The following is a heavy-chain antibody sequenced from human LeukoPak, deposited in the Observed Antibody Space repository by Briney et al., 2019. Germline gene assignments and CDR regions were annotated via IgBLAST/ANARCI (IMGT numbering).Heavy chain of an antibody. CDR2: IYYSGST. D-gene: IGHD3-22*01. Sequence: SETLSLTCTVSGGSISSYYWSWIRQPPGKGLEWIGYIYYSGSTNYNPSLKSRVTISVDTSKNQFSLKLSSVTAADTAVYYCAGSSSGHYYAFHYWGQGTLVTVSS. CDR1: GGSISSYY. V-gene: IGHV4-59*08. CDR3: AGSSSGHYYAFHY. J-gene: IGHJ4*02.